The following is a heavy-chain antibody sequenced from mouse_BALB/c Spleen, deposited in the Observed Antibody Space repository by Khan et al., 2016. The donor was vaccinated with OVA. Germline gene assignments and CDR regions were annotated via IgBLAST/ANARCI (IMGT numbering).Heavy chain of an antibody. Sequence: QVRLQQSGAELARPGASVKLSCKASGYTFTDYNINWVKQRTGQGLEWIGEIYPGSNNTYYNEKFKGKATLTADKSSRTAYMQLSSLATEDSAVYFCASGWGAWFPYWGQGTLVTVSA. CDR3: ASGWGAWFPY. CDR1: GYTFTDYN. J-gene: IGHJ3*01. V-gene: IGHV1-77*01. CDR2: IYPGSNNT. D-gene: IGHD2-3*01.